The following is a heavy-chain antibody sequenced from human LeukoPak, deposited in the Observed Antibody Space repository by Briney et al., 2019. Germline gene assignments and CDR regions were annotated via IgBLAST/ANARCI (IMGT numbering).Heavy chain of an antibody. Sequence: SETLSLTCTVSGGSISSYCWSWIRQPPGKGLEWIGYIYYSGSTNYNPSLKSRVTISVDTSKNQFSLKLSSVTAADTAVYYCARGLYSSGLFDYFDYWGQGTLVTVSS. CDR2: IYYSGST. CDR3: ARGLYSSGLFDYFDY. J-gene: IGHJ4*02. CDR1: GGSISSYC. D-gene: IGHD6-19*01. V-gene: IGHV4-59*01.